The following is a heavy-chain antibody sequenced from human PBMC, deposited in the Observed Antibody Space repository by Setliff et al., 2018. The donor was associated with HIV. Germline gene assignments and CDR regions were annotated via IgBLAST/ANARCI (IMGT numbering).Heavy chain of an antibody. J-gene: IGHJ2*01. CDR2: IYNSGST. Sequence: PSETLSLXCTVSGGSISSGDYYWTWIRQPPGKGLEWIGYIYNSGSTYYEPSLRGRVTISINRSKNQFSLKLNSVTAADTAVYYCARETNASGSLTAYWYFDLWGRGTLVTSP. CDR3: ARETNASGSLTAYWYFDL. CDR1: GGSISSGDYY. V-gene: IGHV4-30-4*08. D-gene: IGHD3-10*01.